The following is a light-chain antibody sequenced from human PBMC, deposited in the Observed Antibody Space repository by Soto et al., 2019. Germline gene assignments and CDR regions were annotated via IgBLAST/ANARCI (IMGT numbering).Light chain of an antibody. CDR1: QIVSSSY. CDR2: GVS. Sequence: EIVLTQSPGTLSLSPGEKATLSCRASQIVSSSYLAWYQQKPGQAPRLVIYGVSSRASGIPDRFSGSGSGTDFTLTISRLEPEDFAVYYCQQYSSSPTTFGQGTKVDIK. CDR3: QQYSSSPTT. J-gene: IGKJ1*01. V-gene: IGKV3-20*01.